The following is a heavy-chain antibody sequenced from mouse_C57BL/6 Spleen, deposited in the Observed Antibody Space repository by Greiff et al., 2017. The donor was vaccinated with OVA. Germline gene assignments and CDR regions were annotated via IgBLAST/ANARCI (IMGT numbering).Heavy chain of an antibody. CDR3: ARDYYGSSYPSYVMDY. J-gene: IGHJ4*01. D-gene: IGHD1-1*01. CDR2: INPNNGGT. CDR1: GYTFTDYY. Sequence: EVQLQQSGPELVKPGASVKISCKASGYTFTDYYMNWVKQSHGKSLEWIGDINPNNGGTSYNQKFKGKATLTVDKSSSTAYMELRSLTSEDSAVYYCARDYYGSSYPSYVMDYWGQGTSVTVSS. V-gene: IGHV1-26*01.